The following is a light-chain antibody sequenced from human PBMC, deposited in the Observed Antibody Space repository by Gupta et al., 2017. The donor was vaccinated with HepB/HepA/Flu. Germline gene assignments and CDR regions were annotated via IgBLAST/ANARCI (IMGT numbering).Light chain of an antibody. CDR3: QQYYSSPFT. J-gene: IGKJ3*01. CDR1: QTVLHNSNNKNY. CDR2: GAS. Sequence: DIVMTQSPDSMPSSLGERATVNCKSSQTVLHNSNNKNYLAWYQQKPGQPPKLLIFGASTRESGVPDRFSGSGSGTDFTLTISSLQSEDVAVYYCQQYYSSPFTFGPGTKVDLK. V-gene: IGKV4-1*01.